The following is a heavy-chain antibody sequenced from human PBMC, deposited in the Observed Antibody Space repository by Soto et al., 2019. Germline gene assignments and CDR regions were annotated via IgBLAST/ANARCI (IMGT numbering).Heavy chain of an antibody. V-gene: IGHV3-30*18. CDR1: GFTLRTSG. CDR3: AKDSSAAFDY. J-gene: IGHJ4*02. CDR2: ISHDGSNQ. Sequence: SGATRRLSCVASGFTLRTSGMHWVRQAPSKGLEWVAVISHDGSNQFYAESVKGRFTISRDNSKNMLYLQMNSLRADDSAVYFCAKDSSAAFDYWGQGTVVTVSS. D-gene: IGHD6-25*01.